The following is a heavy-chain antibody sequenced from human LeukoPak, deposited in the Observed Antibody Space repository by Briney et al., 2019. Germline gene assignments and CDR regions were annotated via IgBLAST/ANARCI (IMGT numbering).Heavy chain of an antibody. Sequence: SVTVSCKASGGTFSSTTINWVRQAPGQGLEWVGGITPIFRTPNYAQKFQGRVTITAVESMSTAYMELSSLRSEDTAVYYCARGWLAETTVVTPYNYWGQGTLVTVSS. CDR2: ITPIFRTP. CDR3: ARGWLAETTVVTPYNY. D-gene: IGHD2-21*02. V-gene: IGHV1-69*13. CDR1: GGTFSSTT. J-gene: IGHJ4*02.